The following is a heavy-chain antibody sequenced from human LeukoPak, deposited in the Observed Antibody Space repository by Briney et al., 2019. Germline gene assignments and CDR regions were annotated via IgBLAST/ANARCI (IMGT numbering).Heavy chain of an antibody. J-gene: IGHJ3*02. D-gene: IGHD2-15*01. V-gene: IGHV4-39*02. CDR2: IYYSGST. CDR1: GGSISSSSYY. Sequence: SETLSLTCTVSGGSISSSSYYWGWIRQPPGKGLEWIGSIYYSGSTYYNPSLKSRVTISVDTSKNQFSLKLSSVTAADTAVYYCARDCSGGSCSWTSDDAFDIWGQGTMVTVSS. CDR3: ARDCSGGSCSWTSDDAFDI.